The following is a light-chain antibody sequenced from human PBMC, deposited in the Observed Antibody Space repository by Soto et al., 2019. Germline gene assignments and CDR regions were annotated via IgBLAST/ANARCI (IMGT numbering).Light chain of an antibody. CDR3: SARVDSVSGVV. CDR1: SSNIGSNH. Sequence: QSVLTQPPSTSGTPGQRVTISCSGSSSNIGSNHVYWYQQFPGMAPKLLMYRSDQRPTGVPDRFSGYKSGTSASRAISGLRSDDESDSYCSARVDSVSGVVFGGGTKLSVL. V-gene: IGLV1-47*01. CDR2: RSD. J-gene: IGLJ2*01.